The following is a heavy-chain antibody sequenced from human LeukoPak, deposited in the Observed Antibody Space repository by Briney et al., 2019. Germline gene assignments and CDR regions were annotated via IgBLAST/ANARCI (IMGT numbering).Heavy chain of an antibody. V-gene: IGHV1-18*01. D-gene: IGHD4-17*01. J-gene: IGHJ3*02. CDR1: GYTFTNYG. CDR3: ASRNDYGDYRDAFDI. Sequence: ASVKVSCKASGYTFTNYGVSWVRQAPGRGLEWMGWISAYNGNTNYAQKVQGRVTMTTDTSTSTAYMELSSLRSEDTAVYYCASRNDYGDYRDAFDIWGQGTMVTVSS. CDR2: ISAYNGNT.